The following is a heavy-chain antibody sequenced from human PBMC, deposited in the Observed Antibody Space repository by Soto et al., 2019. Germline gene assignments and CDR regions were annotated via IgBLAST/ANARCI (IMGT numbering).Heavy chain of an antibody. CDR1: GYTFTGYY. CDR3: ARDWVDTAIQGHYYYYYGMDV. J-gene: IGHJ6*02. D-gene: IGHD5-18*01. V-gene: IGHV1-2*02. Sequence: PSVKVSCKASGYTFTGYYMHWVRQAPGQGLEWMGWINPNSGGTNYAQKFQGRVTMTRDTSISTAYMELSRLRSDDTAVYYCARDWVDTAIQGHYYYYYGMDVWGQGTTATVSS. CDR2: INPNSGGT.